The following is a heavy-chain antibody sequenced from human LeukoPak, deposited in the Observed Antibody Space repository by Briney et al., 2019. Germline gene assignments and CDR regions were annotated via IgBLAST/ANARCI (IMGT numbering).Heavy chain of an antibody. Sequence: GGSLRLSCAASGFTFSSYSMNWVRQAPGKGLEWVSSISSSSSYIYYADSMKGRFTISRDNAKSSLYLQMNSLRAEDTVVYYCARDFSGDYWGQGTLVTVSS. D-gene: IGHD1-14*01. CDR3: ARDFSGDY. CDR2: ISSSSSYI. J-gene: IGHJ4*02. CDR1: GFTFSSYS. V-gene: IGHV3-21*01.